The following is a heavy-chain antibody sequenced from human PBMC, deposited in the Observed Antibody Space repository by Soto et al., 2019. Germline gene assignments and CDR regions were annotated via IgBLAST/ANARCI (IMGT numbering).Heavy chain of an antibody. CDR2: IIPIFGTA. CDR3: ARVGYSYGYQDRMDV. J-gene: IGHJ6*02. V-gene: IGHV1-69*06. Sequence: PGASVKVSCKASGGTFSSYAISWVRQAPGQGLEWMGGIIPIFGTANYAQKFQGRVTITADKSTSTAYMELSSLRSEDTAVYYCARVGYSYGYQDRMDVWGQGTTVTVSS. D-gene: IGHD5-18*01. CDR1: GGTFSSYA.